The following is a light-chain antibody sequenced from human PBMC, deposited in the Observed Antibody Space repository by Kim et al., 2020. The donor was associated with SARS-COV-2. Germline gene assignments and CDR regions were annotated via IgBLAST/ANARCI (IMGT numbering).Light chain of an antibody. J-gene: IGLJ2*01. V-gene: IGLV2-14*02. Sequence: QSALTQPASVSGSPGQSVTISCTGTTNLVSWYQQHPGKAPKLIIFDVTKRPSGISNRLSGSKSGNTASLTISGLQSEDEADYHCSSYTDTNTPHVIFGGGTKVTVL. CDR3: SSYTDTNTPHVI. CDR1: TNL. CDR2: DVT.